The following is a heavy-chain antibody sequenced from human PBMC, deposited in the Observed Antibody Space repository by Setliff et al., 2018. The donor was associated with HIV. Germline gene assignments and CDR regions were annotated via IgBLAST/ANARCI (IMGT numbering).Heavy chain of an antibody. CDR3: ARGVQSPPHYSYYYMDV. CDR1: GYTFTSYY. Sequence: ASVKVSCKASGYTFTSYYMHWVRQAPGQGLEWMGWINPNSGGTTYAQKFQGRVTMTRDTSISTAYMEVSRLRSDDTAVYYCARGVQSPPHYSYYYMDVWGEGTMVTVS. V-gene: IGHV1-2*02. CDR2: INPNSGGT. D-gene: IGHD3-3*01. J-gene: IGHJ6*03.